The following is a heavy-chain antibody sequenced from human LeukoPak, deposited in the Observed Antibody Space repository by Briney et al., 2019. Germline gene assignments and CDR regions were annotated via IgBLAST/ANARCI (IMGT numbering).Heavy chain of an antibody. D-gene: IGHD6-19*01. V-gene: IGHV1-18*01. CDR3: ARDITYSSYDY. Sequence: ASVKVSCKASGYTFTSYAISWVRQAPGQGLEWMGWISADNGNTDYAQRFQGRVTMTTDTSTSTAYMELRSLRSDDTAVYYCARDITYSSYDYWGQGTLVTVSS. CDR1: GYTFTSYA. CDR2: ISADNGNT. J-gene: IGHJ4*02.